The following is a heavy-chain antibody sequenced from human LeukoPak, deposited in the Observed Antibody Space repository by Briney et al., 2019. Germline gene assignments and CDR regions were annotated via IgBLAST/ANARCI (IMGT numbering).Heavy chain of an antibody. CDR1: GGSISSYF. D-gene: IGHD2-2*01. CDR3: ARGQYHLMYSYIAL. CDR2: IYSSRST. V-gene: IGHV4-4*07. J-gene: IGHJ2*01. Sequence: SETLSLTCTVSGGSISSYFWSWIRQPAVMGLEWLGCIYSSRSTNYNPSLKSRVTMSVDTSMNQFSLKLSSVTAPDTAVYYCARGQYHLMYSYIALWGRGTPVTVSS.